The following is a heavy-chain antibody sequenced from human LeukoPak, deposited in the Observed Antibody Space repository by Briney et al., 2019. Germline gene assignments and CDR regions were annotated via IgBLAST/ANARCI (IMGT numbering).Heavy chain of an antibody. J-gene: IGHJ3*02. V-gene: IGHV3-21*01. CDR2: ISSSSSHI. CDR1: GFTFSSYS. D-gene: IGHD3-10*01. Sequence: AGTLTLSCAAYGFTFSSYSRNWVRQAPGKGLEWVSSISSSSSHIYYADPVKGRFTISRANAKHSLQLQMHSTGADDTAVYYGAREPGLLGGAFDIWGQGTMVTVSS. CDR3: AREPGLLGGAFDI.